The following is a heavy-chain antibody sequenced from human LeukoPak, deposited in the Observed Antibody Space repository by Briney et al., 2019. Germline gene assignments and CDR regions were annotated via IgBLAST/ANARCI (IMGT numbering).Heavy chain of an antibody. J-gene: IGHJ4*02. Sequence: PGGSLRLSCAASGFTFSSYAMSWVRQAPGKGLEWVSAISGSGGSTYYADSMKGRFTISRDNSKNTLYLQMNSLRAEDTAVYYCAKDWVWFGEGTDYWGQGTLVTVSS. V-gene: IGHV3-23*01. CDR2: ISGSGGST. CDR1: GFTFSSYA. D-gene: IGHD3-10*01. CDR3: AKDWVWFGEGTDY.